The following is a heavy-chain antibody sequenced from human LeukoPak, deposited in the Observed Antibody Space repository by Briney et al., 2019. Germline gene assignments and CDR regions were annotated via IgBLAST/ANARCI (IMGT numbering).Heavy chain of an antibody. V-gene: IGHV3-48*01. CDR1: GFTFSSYS. Sequence: GGSLRLSCAASGFTFSSYSMNWVRQAPGKGLEWVSYISSSSSTIYYADSVKGRFTISRDNAKNSLYLQMNSLRAEDTAVYYCARPQNRDSYNRKGYWFDPWGQGTLVTVSS. CDR3: ARPQNRDSYNRKGYWFDP. D-gene: IGHD5-24*01. J-gene: IGHJ5*02. CDR2: ISSSSSTI.